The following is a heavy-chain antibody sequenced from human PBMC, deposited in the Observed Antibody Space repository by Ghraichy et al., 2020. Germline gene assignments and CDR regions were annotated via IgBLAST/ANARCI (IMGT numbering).Heavy chain of an antibody. V-gene: IGHV7-4-1*02. CDR3: AREVQKSIGHLVYYYGMDV. D-gene: IGHD6-6*01. Sequence: ASVKVSCKASGYTFSTYAMNWVRQAPGQGLEWMGWINTYTGNPTYAQNFTGRFVFSLDTSVSTAYLQISSLKAEDTAVYYCAREVQKSIGHLVYYYGMDVWGQGTTVTVSS. CDR2: INTYTGNP. CDR1: GYTFSTYA. J-gene: IGHJ6*02.